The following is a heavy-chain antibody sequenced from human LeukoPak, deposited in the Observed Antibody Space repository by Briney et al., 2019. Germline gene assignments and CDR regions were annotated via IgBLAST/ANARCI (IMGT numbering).Heavy chain of an antibody. D-gene: IGHD3-3*01. CDR3: ARVGFWSGYPGGRGMDV. CDR1: GYTFTSYY. J-gene: IGHJ6*02. CDR2: INPSGGST. Sequence: ASVKVSCKASGYTFTSYYMHWVRQAPGQGLGWMGIINPSGGSTSYAQKFRGRVTMTRDTSTSTVYMELSSLRSEDTAVYYCARVGFWSGYPGGRGMDVWGQGTTVTVSS. V-gene: IGHV1-46*01.